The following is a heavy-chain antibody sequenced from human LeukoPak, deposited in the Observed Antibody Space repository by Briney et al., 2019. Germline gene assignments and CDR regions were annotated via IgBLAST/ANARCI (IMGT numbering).Heavy chain of an antibody. V-gene: IGHV3-74*01. D-gene: IGHD3-22*01. J-gene: IGHJ4*02. CDR1: EFTFDKYW. CDR2: INVDGTMT. CDR3: ATGNYYDSRGYYTFGH. Sequence: SGGSLRLSRAASEFTFDKYWMHWVRRAPGKGLVWVSRINVDGTMTSYAVSVKGAFIISRDNAKITLYLQVSSLRAEDTAVYYCATGNYYDSRGYYTFGHWGQGTQVTVSS.